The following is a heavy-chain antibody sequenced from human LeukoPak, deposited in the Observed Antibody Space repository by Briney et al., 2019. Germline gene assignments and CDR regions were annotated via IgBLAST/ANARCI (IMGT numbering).Heavy chain of an antibody. J-gene: IGHJ4*02. CDR3: ATGERLVPAAMWFDY. D-gene: IGHD2-2*01. CDR2: INPKSGGR. Sequence: ASVKVSCKASGYTFTDYYMHWVRQAPGQGLEWMGWINPKSGGRSYAQRFQGRVTMTRDTSFSTAYVELSRLRSDDTAVYYCATGERLVPAAMWFDYWGQGTLVTVSS. V-gene: IGHV1-2*02. CDR1: GYTFTDYY.